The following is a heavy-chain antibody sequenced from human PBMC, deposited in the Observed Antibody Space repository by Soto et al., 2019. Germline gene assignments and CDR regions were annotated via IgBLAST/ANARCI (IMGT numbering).Heavy chain of an antibody. V-gene: IGHV4-31*03. CDR1: GGSISSGGYY. Sequence: PSESLSLTCTVSGGSISSGGYYWSWIRQQPGKGLEWIGYIYYSGSTYYNPSLKSRVTISVDTSKNQFSLKLSSVTAADTAVYYCARDIVVVPAAEKEHYYYYYGMDVWGQGTTVTVSS. J-gene: IGHJ6*02. CDR2: IYYSGST. D-gene: IGHD2-2*01. CDR3: ARDIVVVPAAEKEHYYYYYGMDV.